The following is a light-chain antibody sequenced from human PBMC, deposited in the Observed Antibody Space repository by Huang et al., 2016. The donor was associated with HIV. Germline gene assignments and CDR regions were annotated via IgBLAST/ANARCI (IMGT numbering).Light chain of an antibody. CDR1: QTLLRSNGKTS. V-gene: IGKV2D-29*02. CDR2: EVA. Sequence: DVVLTQTPLSLSVTPGQPASISCKSSQTLLRSNGKTSLYLYLQKPGQSPQLLIYEVANRFSGVSDRFTGSSSGTDFTLNIRRVEADDVGIYYCMQTIKSTTFDQGTMVEV. J-gene: IGKJ1*01. CDR3: MQTIKSTT.